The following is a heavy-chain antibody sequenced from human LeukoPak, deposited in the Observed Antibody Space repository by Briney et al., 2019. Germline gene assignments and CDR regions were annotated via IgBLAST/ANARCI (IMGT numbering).Heavy chain of an antibody. CDR3: ARDHHYGDYVESGFDP. D-gene: IGHD4-17*01. J-gene: IGHJ5*02. CDR2: INPSGGST. V-gene: IGHV1-46*01. CDR1: GYTFTSYY. Sequence: GASVKVSCKASGYTFTSYYMHWVRQAPGQGLEWMGIINPSGGSTSYAQKFQGRVTITADESTSTAYMELSSLRSEDTAVYYCARDHHYGDYVESGFDPWGQGTLVTVSS.